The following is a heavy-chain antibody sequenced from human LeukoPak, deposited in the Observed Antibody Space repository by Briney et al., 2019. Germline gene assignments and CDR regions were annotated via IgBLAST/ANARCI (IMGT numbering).Heavy chain of an antibody. Sequence: PGGSLRLSCAASGFTFSSYGMHWVRQAPGKGLEWVAVISYDGSNKYYADSVKGRFTISRDNSKNTLYLQMNSLRAEDTAVYYCAKDRAPFCGGDCYSGYFQHWGQGTLVTVSS. CDR1: GFTFSSYG. D-gene: IGHD2-21*02. V-gene: IGHV3-30*18. CDR3: AKDRAPFCGGDCYSGYFQH. J-gene: IGHJ1*01. CDR2: ISYDGSNK.